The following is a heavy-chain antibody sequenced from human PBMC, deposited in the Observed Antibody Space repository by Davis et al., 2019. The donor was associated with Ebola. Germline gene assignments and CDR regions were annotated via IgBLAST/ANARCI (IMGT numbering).Heavy chain of an antibody. Sequence: GGSLRLSCAASGFTFSSYEMNWVRQAPGKGLEWVSYISSSGSTIYYADSVKGRFTISRDNAKNSLYLQMNSLRAEDTAVYYCARALGGGYCSGGSCYSSLSDYYYYGMDVWGQGTTVTVSS. D-gene: IGHD2-15*01. CDR2: ISSSGSTI. V-gene: IGHV3-48*03. CDR3: ARALGGGYCSGGSCYSSLSDYYYYGMDV. J-gene: IGHJ6*02. CDR1: GFTFSSYE.